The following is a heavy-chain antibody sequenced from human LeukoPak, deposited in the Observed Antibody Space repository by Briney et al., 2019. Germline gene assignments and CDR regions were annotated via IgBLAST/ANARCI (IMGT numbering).Heavy chain of an antibody. D-gene: IGHD5-18*01. V-gene: IGHV4-59*01. J-gene: IGHJ3*02. CDR2: ISYTGNT. Sequence: SETLSLTCSVSGDSISTDYWSWIRQPPGKGLEWIGYISYTGNTKYNPSLQSRVTISLDTSKNQFSLNLSSVTAADAAIYYCARGFHSYDAFDIWGQGTMVTVSS. CDR3: ARGFHSYDAFDI. CDR1: GDSISTDY.